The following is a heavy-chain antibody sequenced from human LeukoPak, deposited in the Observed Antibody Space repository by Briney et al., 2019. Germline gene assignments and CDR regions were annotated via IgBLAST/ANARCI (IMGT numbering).Heavy chain of an antibody. CDR3: ARGGHAFDI. J-gene: IGHJ3*02. Sequence: GGSLRLSCAASGFTFSSYSLNWVRQAPGKGLEWVVLIWYDGSNKYYADSVKGRFTVSKDNSKSTLYLQMNSLRAEDTAVYFCARGGHAFDIWGQGTMVTVSS. CDR2: IWYDGSNK. CDR1: GFTFSSYS. V-gene: IGHV3-33*08. D-gene: IGHD1-26*01.